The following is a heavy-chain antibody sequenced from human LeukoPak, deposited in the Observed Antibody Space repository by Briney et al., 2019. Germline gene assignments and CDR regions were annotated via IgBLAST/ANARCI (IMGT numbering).Heavy chain of an antibody. Sequence: GGSLRLSCAASGFTFRSYCMHWVRQAAGKGLEWVALISYDGSNKYYTDSVNGRFTISRDNSNNTLYLQMISLRADDTALYYGARDNFSYGAGSFYNGMDAWGQGNTVTVPS. J-gene: IGHJ6*02. V-gene: IGHV3-30*03. CDR1: GFTFRSYC. CDR3: ARDNFSYGAGSFYNGMDA. CDR2: ISYDGSNK. D-gene: IGHD3-10*01.